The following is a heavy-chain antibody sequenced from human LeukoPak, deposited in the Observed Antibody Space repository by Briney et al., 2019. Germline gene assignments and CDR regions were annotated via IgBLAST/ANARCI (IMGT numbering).Heavy chain of an antibody. D-gene: IGHD6-13*01. J-gene: IGHJ5*02. CDR2: ISAYNGNT. CDR1: VYTFTSYG. CDR3: ARGSRIAAAVFWFDP. Sequence: GASVNVSCKASVYTFTSYGVSWVRQARGQGLEGVGWISAYNGNTNYAQKLQGRVTMTTDTSTSTAYMELRNLRSDDTAVYYCARGSRIAAAVFWFDPWGQGTLVTVSS. V-gene: IGHV1-18*01.